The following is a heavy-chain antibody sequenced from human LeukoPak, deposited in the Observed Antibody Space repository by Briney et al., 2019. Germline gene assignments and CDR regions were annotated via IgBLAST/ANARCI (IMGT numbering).Heavy chain of an antibody. J-gene: IGHJ4*02. CDR1: GYTFTSYD. D-gene: IGHD5-18*01. CDR2: MNPNSGNT. V-gene: IGHV1-8*01. CDR3: ATVKIERIQLSFDY. Sequence: GASVKVSCKASGYTFTSYDINWVRQATGQGLEWMGWMNPNSGNTGYAQKFQGRVTMTRNTSISTAYMELSSLRSEDTAVYYCATVKIERIQLSFDYWGQGTLVTVSS.